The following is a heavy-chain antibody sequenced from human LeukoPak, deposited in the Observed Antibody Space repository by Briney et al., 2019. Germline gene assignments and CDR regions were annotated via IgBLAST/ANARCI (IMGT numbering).Heavy chain of an antibody. Sequence: SETLSLTCTVSGYSISSGYYWGWIRQPPGKGLAWIGSIYHSGSSCYNPSLKSRVTISVDTSKNHFSLKLTSVTAADTAVYYCAREHYYDSTAYLDWGQGTLVSVSS. D-gene: IGHD3-22*01. CDR1: GYSISSGYY. V-gene: IGHV4-38-2*02. CDR2: IYHSGSS. CDR3: AREHYYDSTAYLD. J-gene: IGHJ4*02.